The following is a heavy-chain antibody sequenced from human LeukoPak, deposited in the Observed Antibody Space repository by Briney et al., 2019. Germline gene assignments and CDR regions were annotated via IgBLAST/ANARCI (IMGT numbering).Heavy chain of an antibody. CDR3: ARAPGWLGYCSGGSCPRFDP. CDR1: GGSISSHY. Sequence: AETLSLPCTVSGGSISSHYWMWMRQPPGKGLEWIGYIYYSGSTNYNPSLKRRITILIDTSKNQFSLKLSSVTAADTAVYYCARAPGWLGYCSGGSCPRFDPWGQGTLVTVSS. D-gene: IGHD2-15*01. J-gene: IGHJ5*02. CDR2: IYYSGST. V-gene: IGHV4-59*11.